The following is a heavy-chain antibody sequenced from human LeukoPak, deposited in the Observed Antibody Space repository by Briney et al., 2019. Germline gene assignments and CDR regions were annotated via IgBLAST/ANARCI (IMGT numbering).Heavy chain of an antibody. J-gene: IGHJ3*02. CDR1: GGSISSYY. D-gene: IGHD3-16*01. V-gene: IGHV4-4*07. CDR3: ARDRPRGRRNLNAFDI. CDR2: IYTSGST. Sequence: SETLSLTCTVSGGSISSYYWSWIRQPAGKGLEWIGRIYTSGSTNYNPSLKSRVTMSVDTSKNQFSLKLSSVTAADTAVYYCARDRPRGRRNLNAFDIWGQGTMVTVSS.